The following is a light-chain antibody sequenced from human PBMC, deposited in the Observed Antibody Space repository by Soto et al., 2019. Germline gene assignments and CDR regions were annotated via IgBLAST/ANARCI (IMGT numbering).Light chain of an antibody. CDR2: GAS. Sequence: EIVMTQSPATLSVSPGERVTLSCRASQSININLAWYQQRPGQAPRVLIYGASSRASGIPDRFSGSGSGTDFTLTISRLEHDDFAFYYCRQYHNWPPLTFGGGTRVEIK. V-gene: IGKV3D-15*01. J-gene: IGKJ4*01. CDR1: QSININ. CDR3: RQYHNWPPLT.